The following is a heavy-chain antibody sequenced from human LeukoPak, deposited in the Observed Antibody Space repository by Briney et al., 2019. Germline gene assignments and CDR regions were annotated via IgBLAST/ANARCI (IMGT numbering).Heavy chain of an antibody. D-gene: IGHD2-2*01. J-gene: IGHJ5*02. CDR2: IYYSGST. CDR3: AREADCSSTSCPNWFDP. Sequence: PSETLSLTCTVSGGSISSYYWSWIRQPPGKGLEWIGYIYYSGSTNYNPSLKSRVTISVDTSKNQFSLKLSSVTAADTAVYYCAREADCSSTSCPNWFDPWGQGTLVTVSS. V-gene: IGHV4-59*01. CDR1: GGSISSYY.